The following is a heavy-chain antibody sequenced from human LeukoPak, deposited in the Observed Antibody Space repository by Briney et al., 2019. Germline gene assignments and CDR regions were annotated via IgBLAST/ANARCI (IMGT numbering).Heavy chain of an antibody. CDR2: IYNDGRT. J-gene: IGHJ4*02. CDR1: GFTVRSNY. CDR3: ARESEYAVGDF. V-gene: IGHV3-53*01. Sequence: PGGSLRLSCAASGFTVRSNYMSWFRQAPGKGLEWASVIYNDGRTYYADSVKGRFIISKDISKNTLYLQMNNLRADDTAVYYCARESEYAVGDFWGRGTLVTVSS. D-gene: IGHD2-2*01.